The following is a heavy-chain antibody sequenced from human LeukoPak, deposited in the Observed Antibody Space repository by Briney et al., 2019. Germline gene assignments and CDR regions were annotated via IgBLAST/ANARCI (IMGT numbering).Heavy chain of an antibody. CDR3: AKHLGSHSFLFYYMDV. J-gene: IGHJ6*03. Sequence: GGSLTLSCEASQFTFSRFAMSWIRQAPGTGLEWVSTLSGSGTATYYADSVKGRFTTSRDNSKDTLYLQMDNLRADDTAVYYCAKHLGSHSFLFYYMDVWGTGTSVIVSS. CDR1: QFTFSRFA. V-gene: IGHV3-23*01. D-gene: IGHD2-21*01. CDR2: LSGSGTAT.